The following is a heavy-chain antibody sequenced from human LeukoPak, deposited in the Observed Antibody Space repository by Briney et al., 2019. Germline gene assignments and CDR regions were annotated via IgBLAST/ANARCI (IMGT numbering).Heavy chain of an antibody. CDR3: ARDGNYDMGYFDY. CDR1: GGSISSYY. CDR2: IYYGGST. V-gene: IGHV4-59*01. Sequence: SETLSPTCTVPGGSISSYYWSWIRQPPGKGLEWIGYIYYGGSTNYNPSLKSRVTISVDTSKNQFSLKLSSVTAADTAVYYCARDGNYDMGYFDYWGQGTLVTVSS. D-gene: IGHD3-22*01. J-gene: IGHJ4*02.